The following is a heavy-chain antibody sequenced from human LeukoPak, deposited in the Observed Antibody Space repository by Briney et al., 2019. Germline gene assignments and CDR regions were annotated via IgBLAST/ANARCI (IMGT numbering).Heavy chain of an antibody. D-gene: IGHD1-26*01. CDR2: IKQDGSEK. CDR1: GFTFSGYW. V-gene: IGHV3-7*01. Sequence: GGSLRLSCAGSGFTFSGYWMSWVRQAPGKGLEWVANIKQDGSEKYYVDSVKGRFTISRDNAKNSLYLQMNSLRAEDTAVYYCARTRLVGATTPSHFDYWGQGTLVTVSS. J-gene: IGHJ4*02. CDR3: ARTRLVGATTPSHFDY.